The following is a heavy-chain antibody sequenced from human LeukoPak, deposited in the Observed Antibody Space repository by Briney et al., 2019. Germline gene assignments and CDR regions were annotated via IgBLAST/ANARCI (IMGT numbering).Heavy chain of an antibody. J-gene: IGHJ6*02. Sequence: ASVKVSCKASGYTFTASYMQWARQAPGQGLEWMGRINPSNGDTEYGQKFQGRVTMTRDTSISTVYMELSRLTSDDTAVYYCARSWYGMDVWGQGTTVTVSS. CDR1: GYTFTASY. CDR2: INPSNGDT. D-gene: IGHD1-14*01. CDR3: ARSWYGMDV. V-gene: IGHV1-2*06.